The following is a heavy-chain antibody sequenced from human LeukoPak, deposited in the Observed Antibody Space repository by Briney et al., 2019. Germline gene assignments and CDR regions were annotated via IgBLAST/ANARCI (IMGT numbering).Heavy chain of an antibody. Sequence: PGGSLRLSCAASGFTFSSHWMNWVRQAPGKGLVWVSRISSDGSSTSYADSVKGRFTISRDNAKNTLYLQMNSLRAGDTDVYYCASGNWNDRYYFDYWGQGTLVTVSS. CDR2: ISSDGSST. CDR3: ASGNWNDRYYFDY. CDR1: GFTFSSHW. V-gene: IGHV3-74*01. J-gene: IGHJ4*02. D-gene: IGHD1-1*01.